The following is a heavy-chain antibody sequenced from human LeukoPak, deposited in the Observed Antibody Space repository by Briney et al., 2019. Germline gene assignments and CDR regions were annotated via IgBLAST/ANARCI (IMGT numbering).Heavy chain of an antibody. J-gene: IGHJ5*02. CDR1: GGSFSSEA. D-gene: IGHD6-6*01. CDR3: ARDWSIAARRVNWFDP. Sequence: GASVKVSCKAFGGSFSSEAISWVRQAPGQGLEWMGGIIPIFGTANYAQKFQGRVTITTDESTSTAYMEVTSLRSEDTAVYYCARDWSIAARRVNWFDPWGQGTLVTVSS. CDR2: IIPIFGTA. V-gene: IGHV1-69*05.